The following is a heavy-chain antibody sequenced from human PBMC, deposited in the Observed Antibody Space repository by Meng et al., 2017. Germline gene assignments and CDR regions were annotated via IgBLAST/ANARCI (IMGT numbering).Heavy chain of an antibody. CDR2: INEFGST. CDR1: GGSFSGYY. V-gene: IGHV4-34*01. CDR3: ARQRGPDF. J-gene: IGHJ4*02. D-gene: IGHD5-12*01. Sequence: QGRLQQWGAGLLRPSEPLSRTCAVYGGSFSGYYWNWIRQPPGKGLEWIGEINEFGSTNYNLSLKSRVTILVDTSKNQFSLKLRSVTAADTAVYYCARQRGPDFWGQGSLVTVSS.